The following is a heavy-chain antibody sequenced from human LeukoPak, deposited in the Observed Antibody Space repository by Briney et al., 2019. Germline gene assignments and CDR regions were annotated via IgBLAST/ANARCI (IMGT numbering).Heavy chain of an antibody. CDR3: ASPSKKARLAFDI. CDR1: GGSISSSSYY. J-gene: IGHJ3*02. Sequence: SEPLSLTCTVSGGSISSSSYYWGWIRQPPGKGLERIGSIYYSGSTYYNPSLKSRVTISVDTSKNQFSLKLSSVTAADTAVYYCASPSKKARLAFDIWGQGTMVTVSS. D-gene: IGHD2/OR15-2a*01. CDR2: IYYSGST. V-gene: IGHV4-39*01.